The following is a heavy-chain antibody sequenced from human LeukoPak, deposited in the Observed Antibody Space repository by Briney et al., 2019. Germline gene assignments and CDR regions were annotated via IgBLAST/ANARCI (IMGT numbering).Heavy chain of an antibody. D-gene: IGHD2-21*01. CDR1: GFTFSGYA. CDR3: AKASHYSYYYYYYMDV. CDR2: LSGSGGST. V-gene: IGHV3-23*01. Sequence: GGSLRLSCAASGFTFSGYAMSWVRQAPGKGLEWGSALSGSGGSTYYADSVKGRFTISRDNSKNTLYLQMNSLRAEDTAVYYCAKASHYSYYYYYYMDVWGKGTTVTVSS. J-gene: IGHJ6*03.